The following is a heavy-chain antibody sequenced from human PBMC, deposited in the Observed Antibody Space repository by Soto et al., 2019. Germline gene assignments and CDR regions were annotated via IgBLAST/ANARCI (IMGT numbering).Heavy chain of an antibody. CDR2: IYWNDDK. Sequence: QITLKESCPTLVNPTQTPTLTCTISGFALSTSGVGVGWIRQPPGKALEWLALIYWNDDKRYSPSLKSRLTITKDTYKHPVVLTLTNFDHVETAVHYCAHSSNGSKLGEYFQHSGAGNLVTVT. CDR1: GFALSTSGVG. J-gene: IGHJ1*01. V-gene: IGHV2-5*01. CDR3: AHSSNGSKLGEYFQH. D-gene: IGHD2-8*01.